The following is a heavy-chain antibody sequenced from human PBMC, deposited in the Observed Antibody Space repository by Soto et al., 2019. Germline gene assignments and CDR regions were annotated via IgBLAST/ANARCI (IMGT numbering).Heavy chain of an antibody. CDR3: ATVFDL. J-gene: IGHJ5*02. V-gene: IGHV3-74*01. CDR1: GFTLRSHR. D-gene: IGHD4-17*01. Sequence: EVQLVESGGGLVQPGGSLRVSCAASGFTLRSHRIHWVRQAPGKGLEWVSRIDTDGGGTSYADSVKGRFTISTDNAKNTVYLRMNGLRAEDTAVYYGATVFDLWGQGTLVTVSS. CDR2: IDTDGGGT.